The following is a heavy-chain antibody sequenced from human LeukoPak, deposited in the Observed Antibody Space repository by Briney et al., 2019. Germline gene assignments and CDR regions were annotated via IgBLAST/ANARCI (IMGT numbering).Heavy chain of an antibody. D-gene: IGHD3-16*01. CDR3: AEGDGGATNY. V-gene: IGHV3-7*01. Sequence: GGSLRLSCAASGFTFSSYWMSWVRQAPGKGLEWVANIKQDGSEKYYVNSVRGRFSISRDNAKNSLYLQMNSLRAEDTAVYYCAEGDGGATNYWGQGTLVTVSS. CDR2: IKQDGSEK. J-gene: IGHJ4*02. CDR1: GFTFSSYW.